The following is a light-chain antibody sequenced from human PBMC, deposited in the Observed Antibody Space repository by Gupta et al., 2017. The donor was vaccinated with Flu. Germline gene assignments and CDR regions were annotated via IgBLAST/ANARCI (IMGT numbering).Light chain of an antibody. CDR2: KDN. CDR3: QSYDSSAWV. V-gene: IGLV6-57*01. J-gene: IGLJ3*02. CDR1: SGSIARNY. Sequence: NFMLTQPHSLSEPPVKTVTISCTRSSGSIARNYVQWYQQRPGSSPTTVIYKDNQRPSGVPDRFSGSIDSSSNSASLTISGLKTEDEADCYCQSYDSSAWVFGGGTKLTVL.